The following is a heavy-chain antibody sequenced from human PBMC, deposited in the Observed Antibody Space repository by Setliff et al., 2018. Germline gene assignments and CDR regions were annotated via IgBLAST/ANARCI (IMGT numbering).Heavy chain of an antibody. Sequence: SETLSLTCTVSGDSISNYYWNWIRQPAGKGLEWIGRIYVTESTKYNPSLKSRVTLSIDTSNNQFVLNLKAVTAADTAVYYCARDRTAYTYGLDVWGQGTTVTVSS. CDR3: ARDRTAYTYGLDV. CDR2: IYVTEST. J-gene: IGHJ6*02. D-gene: IGHD3-16*01. V-gene: IGHV4-4*07. CDR1: GDSISNYY.